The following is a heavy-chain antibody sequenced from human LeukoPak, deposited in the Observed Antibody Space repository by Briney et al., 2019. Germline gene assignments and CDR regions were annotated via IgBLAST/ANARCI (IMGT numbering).Heavy chain of an antibody. V-gene: IGHV4-61*02. CDR3: AREGYDSF. CDR1: GDSINSGSYY. CDR2: IYTSGST. Sequence: TSETLSLTCTVSGDSINSGSYYWSWIRQPAGKGLEWIGRIYTSGSTNYNPSLKSRVTISVDTSKNQFSLKLSSLTAADTAVYYCAREGYDSFWGQGTLVTVSS. D-gene: IGHD3-3*01. J-gene: IGHJ4*02.